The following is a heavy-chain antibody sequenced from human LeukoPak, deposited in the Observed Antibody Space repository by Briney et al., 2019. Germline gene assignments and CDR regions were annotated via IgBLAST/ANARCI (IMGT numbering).Heavy chain of an antibody. CDR2: IIPIFGTA. Sequence: ASVKVSCKASGGTFSSYAISWVRQAPGQGLEWMGGIIPIFGTANYAQKFQGRVTITADESMSTAYMELSSLRSEDTAVYYCAMEIVGATIYDYWGQGTLVTVSS. CDR3: AMEIVGATIYDY. CDR1: GGTFSSYA. J-gene: IGHJ4*02. D-gene: IGHD1-26*01. V-gene: IGHV1-69*01.